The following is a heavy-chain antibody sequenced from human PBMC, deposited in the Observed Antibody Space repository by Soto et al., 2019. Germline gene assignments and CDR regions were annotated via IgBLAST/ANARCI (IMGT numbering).Heavy chain of an antibody. D-gene: IGHD3-22*01. CDR2: INPSGGST. CDR1: GYTFTSYY. CDR3: ARTRGYDSSGYYPPFDY. Sequence: ASVKVSCKASGYTFTSYYMHWVRQAPGQGLEWMGIINPSGGSTSYAQKFQGRVTMTRDTSTSTVYMELSSLRSEDTAVYYCARTRGYDSSGYYPPFDYWGQGTLVTVSS. V-gene: IGHV1-46*01. J-gene: IGHJ4*02.